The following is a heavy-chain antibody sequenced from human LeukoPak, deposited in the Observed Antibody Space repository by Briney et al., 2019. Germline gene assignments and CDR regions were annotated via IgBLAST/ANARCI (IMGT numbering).Heavy chain of an antibody. J-gene: IGHJ4*02. CDR1: GFTFSSYS. CDR2: ISSSSSTI. V-gene: IGHV3-48*04. D-gene: IGHD6-6*01. Sequence: GGSLRLSCAASGFTFSSYSMNWVRQAPGKGLEWVSYISSSSSTIYYADSVKGRFTISRDNAKNSLYLQMNSLRAEDTAVYYCARGGIAARGVFDYWGQGTLVTVSS. CDR3: ARGGIAARGVFDY.